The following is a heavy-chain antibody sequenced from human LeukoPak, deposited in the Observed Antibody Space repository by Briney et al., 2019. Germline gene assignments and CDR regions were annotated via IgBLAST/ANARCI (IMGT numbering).Heavy chain of an antibody. CDR2: VHLDGRT. Sequence: SSGTLSLICGVSGGSISSTNWWTWVRQPPGKGLEWIGEVHLDGRTNYNPSLESRLTMSVDLSENHISLKLTSVTAADTAVYYCARHSTAGTFNDAFDIWGQGTMVTVSS. J-gene: IGHJ3*02. V-gene: IGHV4-4*02. CDR3: ARHSTAGTFNDAFDI. D-gene: IGHD6-13*01. CDR1: GGSISSTNW.